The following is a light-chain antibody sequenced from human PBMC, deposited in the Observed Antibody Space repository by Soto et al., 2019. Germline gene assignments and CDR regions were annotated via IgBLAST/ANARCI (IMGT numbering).Light chain of an antibody. Sequence: QSVLTQAPSASGTPGQRGTISCSGSSSNIGTNPVNWYQQLPGTAPKLLIYTNYQRPSGVPDRFSGSKSGTSASLAISGLQSEDEADYYCAAWDDSLNGHVFGTGTRSPS. CDR2: TNY. CDR3: AAWDDSLNGHV. J-gene: IGLJ1*01. V-gene: IGLV1-44*01. CDR1: SSNIGTNP.